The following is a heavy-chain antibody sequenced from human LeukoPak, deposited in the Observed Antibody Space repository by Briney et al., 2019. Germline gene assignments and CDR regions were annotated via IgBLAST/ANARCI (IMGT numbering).Heavy chain of an antibody. CDR2: IYYSGST. V-gene: IGHV4-59*01. D-gene: IGHD1-26*01. Sequence: ETLSLTCTVSGGSINSYYWSWIRQPPGKGLEWIAYIYYSGSTSYNPSLKSRVTISVDTSKNQFSLKLNSVTAADTAMYYCARLFHPALSGNYPFDYWGQGTLVTVSS. CDR1: GGSINSYY. CDR3: ARLFHPALSGNYPFDY. J-gene: IGHJ4*02.